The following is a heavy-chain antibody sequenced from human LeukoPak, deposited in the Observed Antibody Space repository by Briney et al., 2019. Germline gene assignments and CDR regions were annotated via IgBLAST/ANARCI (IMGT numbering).Heavy chain of an antibody. J-gene: IGHJ3*02. V-gene: IGHV4-38-2*01. D-gene: IGHD2/OR15-2a*01. CDR2: VYHSGST. Sequence: ASETLSLTCGVSGYSIRTGYYWGWVRQPPGKGLEWIGSVYHSGSTYYNPSLKSRVNILVDTSKNQFSLRLTSVTAADTAVYYCARSYFSLGALAIWGQGTMVTVSS. CDR1: GYSIRTGYY. CDR3: ARSYFSLGALAI.